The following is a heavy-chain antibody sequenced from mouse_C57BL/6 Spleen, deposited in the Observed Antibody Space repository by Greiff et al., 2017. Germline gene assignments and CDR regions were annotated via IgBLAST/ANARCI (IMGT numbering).Heavy chain of an antibody. CDR2: IDPENGDT. CDR1: GFNIKDDY. CDR3: TTGSNHQAWFAY. D-gene: IGHD2-5*01. J-gene: IGHJ3*01. Sequence: EVQVVESGAELVRPGASVKLSCTASGFNIKDDYMHWVKQRPEQGLEWIGWIDPENGDTEYASKFQGKATITADTSSNTAYLQLSSLTSEDTAVYYCTTGSNHQAWFAYWGQGTLVTVSA. V-gene: IGHV14-4*01.